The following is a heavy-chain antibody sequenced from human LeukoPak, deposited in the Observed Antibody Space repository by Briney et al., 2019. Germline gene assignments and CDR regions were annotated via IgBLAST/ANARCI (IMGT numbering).Heavy chain of an antibody. D-gene: IGHD3/OR15-3a*01. CDR3: ARQTGSGLFILP. V-gene: IGHV4-39*01. CDR2: IYYSGNT. CDR1: YY. J-gene: IGHJ4*02. Sequence: YYMSWTRQPPGKGLGWIGSIYYSGNTYYNASLKSQVSISIDTSKNQFSLRLTSVTAADTAVYYCARQTGSGLFILPGGQGTLVTVSS.